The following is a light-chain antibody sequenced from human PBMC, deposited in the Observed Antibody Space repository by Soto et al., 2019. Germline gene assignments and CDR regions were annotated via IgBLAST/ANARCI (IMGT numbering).Light chain of an antibody. Sequence: DIQMTQSPSSLSASVGDRVTITCRASQSISSYLNWYQQKPGKAPKLLIYAASSLQSGVPSRFSGSGSETDFTLTISSLQPEDFATYYCQQSYSTPYTFXQGTKVDIK. CDR2: AAS. CDR1: QSISSY. J-gene: IGKJ2*01. V-gene: IGKV1-39*01. CDR3: QQSYSTPYT.